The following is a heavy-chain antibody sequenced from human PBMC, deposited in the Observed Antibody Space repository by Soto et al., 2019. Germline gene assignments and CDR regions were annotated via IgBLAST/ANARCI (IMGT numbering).Heavy chain of an antibody. CDR1: GFTFSSYY. CDR3: VKLGLTDGLDI. CDR2: ISASGGTT. D-gene: IGHD7-27*01. V-gene: IGHV3-23*01. Sequence: EVQLLESGGGLVQPGGSLRLSCAASGFTFSSYYMTWVRQAPGKGLEWVSGISASGGTTYYADSVKGRFTLSRDNSKNTLHLQMASLRAEDTAVYFCVKLGLTDGLDIWVHGTMVTVSS. J-gene: IGHJ3*02.